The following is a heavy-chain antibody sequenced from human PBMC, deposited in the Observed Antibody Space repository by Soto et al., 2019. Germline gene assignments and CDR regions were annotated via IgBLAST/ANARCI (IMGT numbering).Heavy chain of an antibody. CDR2: IYYSGST. D-gene: IGHD4-17*01. CDR1: GGSISSGGYY. Sequence: SETLSLTCTVSGGSISSGGYYWSWIRQHPGKGLEWIGYIYYSGSTYYNPSLKSRVTISVDTSKNQFSLKLSSVTAADTVVYYFAKDRLSNYGDYTVLSYWGQGTLVTVSS. CDR3: AKDRLSNYGDYTVLSY. J-gene: IGHJ4*02. V-gene: IGHV4-31*03.